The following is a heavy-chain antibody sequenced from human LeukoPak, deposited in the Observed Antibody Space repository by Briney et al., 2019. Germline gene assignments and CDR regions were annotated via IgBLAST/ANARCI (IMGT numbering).Heavy chain of an antibody. J-gene: IGHJ4*02. CDR3: AKDQGGTALGY. CDR1: GFTVSSNY. D-gene: IGHD5-18*01. Sequence: PGGSLRLSCAASGFTVSSNYMSWVRQAPGKGLEWVSVIYSGGSTYYADSVKGRFTISRDNSKNTLYLQMNSLRAEDTAVYYCAKDQGGTALGYWGQGTLVTVSS. V-gene: IGHV3-66*01. CDR2: IYSGGST.